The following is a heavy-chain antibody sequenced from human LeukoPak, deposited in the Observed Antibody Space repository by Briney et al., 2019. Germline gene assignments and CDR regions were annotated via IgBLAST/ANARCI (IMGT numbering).Heavy chain of an antibody. J-gene: IGHJ4*02. Sequence: GGSLRLSCAASGFTFSNTWMHWVRQAPGKGLVWVSRIHSDGISTTYADSVKGRFTISRDNAKNTLYLQMNSLRAEDTAVYYCARLSEMLRGPEVIYYFEHWGQGTLVTVSS. V-gene: IGHV3-74*03. CDR2: IHSDGIST. D-gene: IGHD3-10*01. CDR1: GFTFSNTW. CDR3: ARLSEMLRGPEVIYYFEH.